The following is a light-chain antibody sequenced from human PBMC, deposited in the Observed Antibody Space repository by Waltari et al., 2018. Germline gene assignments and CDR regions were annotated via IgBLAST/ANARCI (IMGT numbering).Light chain of an antibody. CDR2: EGS. CDR3: CSYAGSL. Sequence: QSALTQPASVSGSPGQSITISCPGTSSDVGRYNLVSWYQQHPGKAPKLMIYEGSKRPSGVSNRFSGSKSGNTASLTISGLQAEDEADYYCCSYAGSLFGGGTKLTVL. J-gene: IGLJ2*01. CDR1: SSDVGRYNL. V-gene: IGLV2-23*01.